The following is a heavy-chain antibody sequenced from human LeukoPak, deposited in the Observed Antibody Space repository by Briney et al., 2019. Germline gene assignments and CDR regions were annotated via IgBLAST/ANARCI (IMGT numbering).Heavy chain of an antibody. CDR3: AGAARPNWFDP. CDR1: GYTLTSYY. V-gene: IGHV1-46*01. Sequence: ASVKVSCKASGYTLTSYYMHWVRQAPGQGLEWMGIINPSGGSTSYAQKFQGRVTMTRDMPTSTVYMELSSLRSEDTAVYYCAGAARPNWFDPWGQGTLVTVSS. CDR2: INPSGGST. J-gene: IGHJ5*02. D-gene: IGHD6-6*01.